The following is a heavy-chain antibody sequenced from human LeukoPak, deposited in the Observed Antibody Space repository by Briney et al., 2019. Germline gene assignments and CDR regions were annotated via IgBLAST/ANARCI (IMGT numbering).Heavy chain of an antibody. Sequence: GASVKVSCKASGYTFTGYNIHWVRQAPGQGLEWMGWINPNTGGTTFAQKFQGRVTMTRDTSISTAYMELSSLRSDDTAVYYCARALGMAVAGSAGYWGQGTLVTASS. V-gene: IGHV1-2*02. CDR2: INPNTGGT. J-gene: IGHJ4*02. CDR1: GYTFTGYN. CDR3: ARALGMAVAGSAGY. D-gene: IGHD6-19*01.